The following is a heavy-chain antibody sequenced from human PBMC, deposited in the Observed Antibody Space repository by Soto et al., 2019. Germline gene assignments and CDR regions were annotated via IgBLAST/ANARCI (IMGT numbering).Heavy chain of an antibody. CDR3: ARRKERSGPNYFDY. Sequence: QVQLVQSGAEVKKPGASVKVSCKASGDSFTKYDIHWVRQATGQGLEWMGWMNPNTGNTGFAQKFRGRVTLTRNTAISTAYMELSSLRSDDTAVYFCARRKERSGPNYFDYWGQGTLVTVSS. CDR1: GDSFTKYD. D-gene: IGHD6-25*01. V-gene: IGHV1-8*01. J-gene: IGHJ4*02. CDR2: MNPNTGNT.